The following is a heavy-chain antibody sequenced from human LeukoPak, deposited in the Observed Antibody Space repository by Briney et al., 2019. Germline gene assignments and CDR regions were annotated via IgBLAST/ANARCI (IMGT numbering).Heavy chain of an antibody. V-gene: IGHV4-4*07. Sequence: SETLSLTCTVSGGSISSYHWSWIRQPAGKGLEWIGRIYTSGSTNYNPSLKSRVTMSVDTSKNQFSLKLSSVTAADTAVYYCARDLGYYDSPTLTPTWGQGTLVTVSS. D-gene: IGHD3-22*01. CDR3: ARDLGYYDSPTLTPT. CDR2: IYTSGST. J-gene: IGHJ5*02. CDR1: GGSISSYH.